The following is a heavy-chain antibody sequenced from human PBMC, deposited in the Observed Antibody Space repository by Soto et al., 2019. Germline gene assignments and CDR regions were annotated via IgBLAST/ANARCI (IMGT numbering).Heavy chain of an antibody. V-gene: IGHV3-48*01. J-gene: IGHJ6*02. CDR1: GFTFSSIG. CDR2: ISSSSSSI. D-gene: IGHD2-15*01. CDR3: ARYCSGGSCHSSYHYGMDV. Sequence: EVQLVESGGGLVQPGGSLRLSCAASGFTFSSIGMNWVRQTPGKGLEWVSYISSSSSSIYYAESVKGRFTISRDNAKNFLYLQMNSLRAEDTAVYYCARYCSGGSCHSSYHYGMDVWGQGTTVTVSS.